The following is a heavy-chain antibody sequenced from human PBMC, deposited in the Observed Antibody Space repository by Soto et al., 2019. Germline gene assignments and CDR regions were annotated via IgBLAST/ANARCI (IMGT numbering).Heavy chain of an antibody. J-gene: IGHJ5*02. V-gene: IGHV1-46*03. CDR1: GYTFTGYY. Sequence: VASVKVSCKASGYTFTGYYMHWVRQAPGQGLEWMGWINPSGGSTSYAQKFQGRVTMTRDTSTSTVYMELSSLRSEDTAVYYCAKECRSQENWFDPWGQGTLVTVSS. CDR2: INPSGGST. CDR3: AKECRSQENWFDP.